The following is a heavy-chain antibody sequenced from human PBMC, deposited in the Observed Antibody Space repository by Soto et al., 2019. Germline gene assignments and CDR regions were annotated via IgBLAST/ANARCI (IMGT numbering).Heavy chain of an antibody. CDR1: GFTFSSYA. V-gene: IGHV3-48*04. J-gene: IGHJ4*02. D-gene: IGHD4-17*01. CDR2: ISSSSSYT. CDR3: ARVGGGYGDYGVKADY. Sequence: EVQLLESGGGLVQPGGSLRLSCAASGFTFSSYAMSWVRQAPGKGLEWVSYISSSSSYTNYADSVKGRFTISRDNAKNSLYLQMNSLRAEDTAVYYCARVGGGYGDYGVKADYWGQGTLVTVSS.